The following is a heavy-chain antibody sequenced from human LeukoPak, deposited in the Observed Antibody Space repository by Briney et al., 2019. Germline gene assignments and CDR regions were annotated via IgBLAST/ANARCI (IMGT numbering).Heavy chain of an antibody. V-gene: IGHV3-15*01. Sequence: PGGSLRLSCAASGFTFSSYSMSWVRQAPGKGLEWVGRIKSKTDGGTTEYAAPVKARFTISRDDSKNMLYLQMNSLKTEDTAVYYCTTADPYSSSWLVSLTQKDYWGQGTLVTVSS. CDR2: IKSKTDGGTT. CDR1: GFTFSSYS. CDR3: TTADPYSSSWLVSLTQKDY. D-gene: IGHD6-13*01. J-gene: IGHJ4*02.